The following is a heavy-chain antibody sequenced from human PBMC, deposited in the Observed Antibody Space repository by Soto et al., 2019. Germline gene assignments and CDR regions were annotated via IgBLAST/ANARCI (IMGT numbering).Heavy chain of an antibody. V-gene: IGHV1-18*01. CDR3: ARDRESSSYYYYYYGMDV. Sequence: SGKTCCKSPVYPFTRYGISLVRQAPGQGLEWMGWISAYNGNTSYAQTLQGRVTMTTDTSTSTAYMELRSLRYDDTAVYYCARDRESSSYYYYYYGMDVWGRGTTVTVSS. D-gene: IGHD6-6*01. CDR1: VYPFTRYG. CDR2: ISAYNGNT. J-gene: IGHJ6*02.